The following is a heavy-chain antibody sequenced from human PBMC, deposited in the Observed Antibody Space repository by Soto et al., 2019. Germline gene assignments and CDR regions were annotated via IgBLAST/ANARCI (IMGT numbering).Heavy chain of an antibody. V-gene: IGHV3-48*02. D-gene: IGHD6-13*01. J-gene: IGHJ5*02. CDR3: ASDVTPQYSSSWYRGLDWFDP. CDR2: ISSSSSTI. CDR1: GFTFSSYS. Sequence: GGSLRLSCAASGFTFSSYSMNWVRQAPGKGLEWVSYISSSSSTIYYADSVKGRFTISRDDAKNSLYLQMNSLRDEDTAVYYCASDVTPQYSSSWYRGLDWFDPWGQGTLVTVSS.